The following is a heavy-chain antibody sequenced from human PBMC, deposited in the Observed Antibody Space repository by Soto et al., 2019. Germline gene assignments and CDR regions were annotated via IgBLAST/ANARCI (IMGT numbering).Heavy chain of an antibody. CDR3: ARFFGSGFDY. J-gene: IGHJ4*02. Sequence: EVQLVESGGGLVQPGGSLRLSCVASGFTFSTDTMNWVRQAPGKGLEWVAHISTSGATRYYADSVKGRFTISRDNAKTSRYLQMGSLRNEDTAGYYCARFFGSGFDYWGQGTLVTVSS. V-gene: IGHV3-48*02. D-gene: IGHD6-19*01. CDR2: ISTSGATR. CDR1: GFTFSTDT.